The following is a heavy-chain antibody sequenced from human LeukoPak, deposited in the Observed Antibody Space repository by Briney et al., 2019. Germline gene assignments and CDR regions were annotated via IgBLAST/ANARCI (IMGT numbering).Heavy chain of an antibody. Sequence: PSETLSLTCTVSGGSIRSSSYYWAWIRQPPGKGLEWSGNIYYSGSTYYNPSLKSRVTISVDTSKNQFSLKLSSVTAADTAVYFCAISTYYYDSSGIFWGQGTLVTVSS. CDR1: GGSIRSSSYY. J-gene: IGHJ4*02. V-gene: IGHV4-39*01. CDR2: IYYSGST. CDR3: AISTYYYDSSGIF. D-gene: IGHD3-22*01.